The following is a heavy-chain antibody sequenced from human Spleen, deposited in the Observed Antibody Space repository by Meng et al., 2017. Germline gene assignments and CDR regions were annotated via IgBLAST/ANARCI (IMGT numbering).Heavy chain of an antibody. CDR3: AREGIVGATRGWFDP. CDR1: GGSISSSSYY. D-gene: IGHD1-26*01. CDR2: IYYSGST. Sequence: SETLSLTCTVSGGSISSSSYYWGWIRQPPGKGLEWIGSIYYSGSTYYNPSLKSRVTISVDTSKSQFSLKLSSVTAADTAVYYCAREGIVGATRGWFDPWGQGTLVTVSS. J-gene: IGHJ5*02. V-gene: IGHV4-39*07.